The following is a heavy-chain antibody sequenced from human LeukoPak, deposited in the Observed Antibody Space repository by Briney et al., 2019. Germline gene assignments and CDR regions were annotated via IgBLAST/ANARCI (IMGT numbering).Heavy chain of an antibody. CDR2: INPAGDT. CDR3: ARGDCSGGSCSSMDV. V-gene: IGHV3-13*04. D-gene: IGHD2-15*01. CDR1: GFTFSTYD. J-gene: IGHJ6*02. Sequence: PGGSLRLSCAASGFTFSTYDMHWVRHATGKGLEWVSDINPAGDTYYPGSVKGRFTISREDAKNSFYLQMNSLRAGDTAVWYCARGDCSGGSCSSMDVWGQGTTVTVSS.